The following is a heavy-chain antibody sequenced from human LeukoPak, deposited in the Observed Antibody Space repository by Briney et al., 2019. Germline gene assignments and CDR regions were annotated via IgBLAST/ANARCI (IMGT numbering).Heavy chain of an antibody. D-gene: IGHD4-11*01. V-gene: IGHV3-20*04. CDR2: TNRRGDIT. Sequence: GGSLRLSCAASGYTFGDYGMSWVRQVPGKGLEWVSGTNRRGDITGYADFVKGRFTISRDNSKNTLYLQMNSLRAEDTAVYYCARGQHRVTYSDDAFDIWGQGTMVTVSS. CDR1: GYTFGDYG. J-gene: IGHJ3*02. CDR3: ARGQHRVTYSDDAFDI.